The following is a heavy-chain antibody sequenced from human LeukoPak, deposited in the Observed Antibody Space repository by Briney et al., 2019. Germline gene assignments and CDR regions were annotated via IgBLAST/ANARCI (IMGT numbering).Heavy chain of an antibody. CDR3: ARGGITIFGVVIAYFDY. J-gene: IGHJ4*02. CDR2: INHSGST. D-gene: IGHD3-3*01. V-gene: IGHV4-39*07. CDR1: GGSISSSSYY. Sequence: SETLSLTCTVSGGSISSSSYYWSWIRQPPGKGLEWIGEINHSGSTNYNPSLKSRVTISVDTSKNQFSLKLSSVTAADTAVYYCARGGITIFGVVIAYFDYWGQGTLVTVSS.